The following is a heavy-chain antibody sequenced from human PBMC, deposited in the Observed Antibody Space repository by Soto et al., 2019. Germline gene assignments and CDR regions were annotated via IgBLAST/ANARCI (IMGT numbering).Heavy chain of an antibody. D-gene: IGHD5-12*01. CDR2: INYSGST. J-gene: IGHJ4*02. V-gene: IGHV4-39*01. Sequence: SETLSLTCTVSGGSIRSSSYYYWAWIRQPPGKGLKWIGSINYSGSTYYNPPLKSQVTISVDTSKNQCSLRLSYVTAADTAVYYCARRDDLGYDYWGQGNLVTIS. CDR1: GGSIRSSSYYY. CDR3: ARRDDLGYDY.